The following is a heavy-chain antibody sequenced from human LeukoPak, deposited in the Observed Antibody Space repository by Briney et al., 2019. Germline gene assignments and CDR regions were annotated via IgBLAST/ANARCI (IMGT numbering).Heavy chain of an antibody. Sequence: SETLSLTCTVSGGSISSSSYYWGWIRQPPGKGLEWIGSIYFSGGTYYNPSLKRRVTISVDTSKNQFSLKLSSVTAADTAVYYCARPQMVRGGIHWFDPWGQGTLVTVSS. V-gene: IGHV4-39*01. CDR3: ARPQMVRGGIHWFDP. CDR1: GGSISSSSYY. J-gene: IGHJ5*02. CDR2: IYFSGGT. D-gene: IGHD3-10*01.